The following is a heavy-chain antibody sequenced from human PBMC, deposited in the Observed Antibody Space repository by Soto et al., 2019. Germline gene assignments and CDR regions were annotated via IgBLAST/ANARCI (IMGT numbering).Heavy chain of an antibody. Sequence: EVQLLESGGGLVQPGGSLRLSCAASGFTFSSYAMSWVRQAPGKGLEWVSAISGSGGSTYYADSVKGRFTISRDHSKNTLYLQMNSLRAEDTAVYYCAKGEGSWYYYYGMDLWGQGTTVTVSS. CDR2: ISGSGGST. CDR3: AKGEGSWYYYYGMDL. D-gene: IGHD6-13*01. CDR1: GFTFSSYA. J-gene: IGHJ6*02. V-gene: IGHV3-23*01.